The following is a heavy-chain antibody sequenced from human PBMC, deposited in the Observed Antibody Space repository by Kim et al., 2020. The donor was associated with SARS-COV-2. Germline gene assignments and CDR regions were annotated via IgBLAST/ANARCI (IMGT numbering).Heavy chain of an antibody. CDR3: ATDGGMYPGYHHDAFDI. Sequence: ASVKVSCKVSGYTLTKVSMHWVRQAPGKGLEWMGGFDPDDGETNYAQKFQGRVILTEDTSTDTAHMELSSLTSEDTAVYYCATDGGMYPGYHHDAFDIWGQGEMVTVSS. J-gene: IGHJ3*02. CDR2: FDPDDGET. V-gene: IGHV1-24*01. D-gene: IGHD5-12*01. CDR1: GYTLTKVS.